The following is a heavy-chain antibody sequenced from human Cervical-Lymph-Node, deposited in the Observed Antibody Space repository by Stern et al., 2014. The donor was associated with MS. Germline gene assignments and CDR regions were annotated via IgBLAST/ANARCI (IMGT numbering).Heavy chain of an antibody. CDR3: ARPQTLNTSMVTLRWFDH. CDR1: GYSFSSYG. CDR2: ISPYSGYT. J-gene: IGHJ5*02. Sequence: QMQLVQSGAEAKRPGASVRVSCKASGYSFSSYGMSWVRQAPGQGLEWMGGISPYSGYTKYTQKLQGRVTMTTDTSTSTAYMELRSLRSDDTAVYYCARPQTLNTSMVTLRWFDHWGQGTLVTVSS. D-gene: IGHD5-18*01. V-gene: IGHV1-18*01.